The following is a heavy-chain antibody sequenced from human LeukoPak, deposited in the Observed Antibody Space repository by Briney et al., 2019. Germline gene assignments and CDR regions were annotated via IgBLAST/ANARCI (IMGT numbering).Heavy chain of an antibody. V-gene: IGHV4-61*02. Sequence: PSQTLSLTCTVSGGSISSGSYYWSWIRQPAGKGLEWIGRIYTSGSTNYNPSLKSRVTISVDTSKNQFSLKLSSVTAADTAVYYCARETMVVTSDYWGQGTLVTVSP. J-gene: IGHJ4*02. D-gene: IGHD4-23*01. CDR3: ARETMVVTSDY. CDR1: GGSISSGSYY. CDR2: IYTSGST.